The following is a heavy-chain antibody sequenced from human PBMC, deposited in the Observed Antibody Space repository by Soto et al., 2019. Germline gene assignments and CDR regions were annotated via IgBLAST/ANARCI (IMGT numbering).Heavy chain of an antibody. D-gene: IGHD3-22*01. CDR3: ARDLLNDYYDSSGYYLPDGMDV. V-gene: IGHV1-18*04. Sequence: ASVKVSCKTSGYTFTSYGISWVRQAPGQGLEWMGWISAYNGNTNYAQKLQGRVTMTTDTSTSTAYMELRSLRSDDTAVYYCARDLLNDYYDSSGYYLPDGMDVWGPGTTVTVSS. CDR2: ISAYNGNT. CDR1: GYTFTSYG. J-gene: IGHJ6*01.